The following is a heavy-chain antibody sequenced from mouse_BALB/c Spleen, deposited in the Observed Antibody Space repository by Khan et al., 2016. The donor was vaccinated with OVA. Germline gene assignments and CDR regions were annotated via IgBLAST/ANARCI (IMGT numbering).Heavy chain of an antibody. V-gene: IGHV1-4*01. Sequence: QVQLQQSGAELARPGASVKMSCKASGYTFTSYTMHWIMQSPGQGLEWIGYINPRSGYSNYNQKFNDKATLTADKSSSTAYMQLSSLTSEDSAVYYCARRTTGYTIDYWGQGTSVTVSA. CDR3: ARRTTGYTIDY. CDR1: GYTFTSYT. D-gene: IGHD2-14*01. J-gene: IGHJ4*01. CDR2: INPRSGYS.